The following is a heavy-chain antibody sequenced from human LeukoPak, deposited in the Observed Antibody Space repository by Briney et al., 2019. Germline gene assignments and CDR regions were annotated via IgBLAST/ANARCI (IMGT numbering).Heavy chain of an antibody. CDR3: AVINGVWGSYRQGIFDY. CDR1: GGSFSGYY. D-gene: IGHD3-16*02. CDR2: INHSGST. J-gene: IGHJ4*02. V-gene: IGHV4-34*01. Sequence: SETLSPTCAVYGGSFSGYYWSWIRQPPGKGLEWIGEINHSGSTNYNPSLKSRVTISVDTSKNQFSLKLSSVTAADTAVYYCAVINGVWGSYRQGIFDYWGQGTLVTVSS.